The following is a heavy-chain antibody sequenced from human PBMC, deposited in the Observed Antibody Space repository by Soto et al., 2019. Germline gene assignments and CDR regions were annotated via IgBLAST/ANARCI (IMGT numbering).Heavy chain of an antibody. CDR1: GYTFTGYW. Sequence: GESLKIACKGSGYTFTGYWIVWVLHMPGKGLDCIGIIYPFYSDTRYSPSFQGQFTISADNSISTSYLHCSILKASDTAMYYCARRGFDSSGYYSYFDNWGQGTLVTVSS. D-gene: IGHD3-22*01. CDR2: IYPFYSDT. CDR3: ARRGFDSSGYYSYFDN. J-gene: IGHJ4*02. V-gene: IGHV5-51*01.